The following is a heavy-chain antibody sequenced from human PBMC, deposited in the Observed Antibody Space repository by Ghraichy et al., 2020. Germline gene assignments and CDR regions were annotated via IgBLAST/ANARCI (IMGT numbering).Heavy chain of an antibody. Sequence: SVKVSCKASGGTFSSYAISWVRQAPGQGLEWMGGNIPIFGTANYAQKFQGRVTITADESTSTAYMELSSLRSEDTAVYYCARKIVGANPFDYWGQGTLVTVSS. CDR3: ARKIVGANPFDY. CDR1: GGTFSSYA. CDR2: NIPIFGTA. J-gene: IGHJ4*02. V-gene: IGHV1-69*13. D-gene: IGHD1-26*01.